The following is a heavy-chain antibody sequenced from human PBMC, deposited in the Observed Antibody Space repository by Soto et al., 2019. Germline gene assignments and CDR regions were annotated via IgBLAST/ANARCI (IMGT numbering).Heavy chain of an antibody. Sequence: SETLSLTCAVYGGSFSGYYWSWIRQPPGKGLEWIGEINHSGSTNYNPSLKSRVTISVDTSKNQFSLKLSSVTAADTAVYYCARGRRSSSTTDYWGQGTLVTVSS. CDR3: ARGRRSSSTTDY. V-gene: IGHV4-34*01. J-gene: IGHJ4*02. D-gene: IGHD6-6*01. CDR1: GGSFSGYY. CDR2: INHSGST.